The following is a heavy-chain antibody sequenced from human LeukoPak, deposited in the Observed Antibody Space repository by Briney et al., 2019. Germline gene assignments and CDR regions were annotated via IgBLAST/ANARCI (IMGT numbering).Heavy chain of an antibody. CDR2: ISGSGGST. D-gene: IGHD3/OR15-3a*01. V-gene: IGHV3-23*01. J-gene: IGHJ3*02. Sequence: QSGGSLRLSCAASGFTFSSYAMSWVRQAPGKGLEWVLSISGSGGSTYYADSVKGRFTISRDNSKNTLYLQMNSLRAEDTAVYYCARMPDFLTDYGAFNIWGQGTMVTVSS. CDR1: GFTFSSYA. CDR3: ARMPDFLTDYGAFNI.